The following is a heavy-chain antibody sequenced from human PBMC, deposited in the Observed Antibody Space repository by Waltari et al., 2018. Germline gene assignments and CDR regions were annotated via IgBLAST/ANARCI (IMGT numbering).Heavy chain of an antibody. Sequence: EVQLVESGGGLVQPGGSLRLSCAASGFTVSSHYMNWVRQAPEKGLEWGSAIYSGGGTYYADSVKGRFTISRHSSKNTLYLQMNNLRPEDTAVYYCARGTARDGYNEPLGYWGQGTLVTVSS. D-gene: IGHD5-12*01. CDR1: GFTVSSHY. CDR2: IYSGGGT. V-gene: IGHV3-53*04. J-gene: IGHJ4*02. CDR3: ARGTARDGYNEPLGY.